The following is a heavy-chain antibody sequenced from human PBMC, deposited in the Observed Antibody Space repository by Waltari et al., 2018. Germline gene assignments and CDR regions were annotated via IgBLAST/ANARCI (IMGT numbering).Heavy chain of an antibody. J-gene: IGHJ5*02. D-gene: IGHD1-26*01. V-gene: IGHV4-39*07. CDR2: IYYSGST. CDR1: GGSISSSSYY. Sequence: QLQLQESGPGLVKPSETLSLTCPVSGGSISSSSYYWGWIRQPPGKGLEWIGIIYYSGSTYYNPSLKSRVTISVDTSKNQFSLKLSSVTAADTAVYYCARKQYIGWFDPWGQGTLVTVSS. CDR3: ARKQYIGWFDP.